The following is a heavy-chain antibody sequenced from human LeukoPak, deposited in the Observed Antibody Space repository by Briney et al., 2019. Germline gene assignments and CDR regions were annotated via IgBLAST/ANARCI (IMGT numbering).Heavy chain of an antibody. CDR1: GYNFDTYG. V-gene: IGHV1-18*01. CDR2: ISANEGST. D-gene: IGHD6-6*01. J-gene: IGHJ4*02. Sequence: ASVKVSCKAAGYNFDTYGISWLRQAPGQGLEWMGWISANEGSTNYAQKFQDRVTMTADTSTNTIYMELRSLRSDDTAVYYCARVAHLYLVRPLFAYWGQGTLVTVSS. CDR3: ARVAHLYLVRPLFAY.